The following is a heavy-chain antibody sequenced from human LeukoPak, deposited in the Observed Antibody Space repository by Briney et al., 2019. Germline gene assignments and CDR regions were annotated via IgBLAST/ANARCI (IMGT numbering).Heavy chain of an antibody. CDR2: ISYDGSNK. Sequence: PGGSLRLSCAASGFTFSSYGMHWVRQAPGKGLEWVAVISYDGSNKYYADSVKGRFTISRDNFKNTLYLQMNSLRAEDTAVYYCAKDLLWFGEPYIGAGMDVWGQGTTVTVSS. D-gene: IGHD3-10*01. CDR1: GFTFSSYG. V-gene: IGHV3-30*18. J-gene: IGHJ6*02. CDR3: AKDLLWFGEPYIGAGMDV.